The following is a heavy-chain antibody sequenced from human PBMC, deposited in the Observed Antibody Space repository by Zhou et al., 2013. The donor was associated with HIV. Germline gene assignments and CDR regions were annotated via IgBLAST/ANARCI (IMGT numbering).Heavy chain of an antibody. CDR1: GYIFNEYY. CDR2: HKYLRLVR. V-gene: IGHV1-2*02. J-gene: IGHJ5*02. CDR3: VRDAGPVEFDR. D-gene: IGHD6-19*01. Sequence: QVQLVQSGPEVKEPGASVKVSCKASGYIFNEYYTHWVRQAPGHGPEWMGVHKYLRLVRQNNAEHFQDRVTLSRDTSMRTTYMELTRLTPDDSAIYYCVRDAGPVEFDRWGQGT.